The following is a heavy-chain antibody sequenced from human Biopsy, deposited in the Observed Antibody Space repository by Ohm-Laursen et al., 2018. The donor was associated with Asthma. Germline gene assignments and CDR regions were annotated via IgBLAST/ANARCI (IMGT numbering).Heavy chain of an antibody. V-gene: IGHV1-18*01. Sequence: ASVKVSCKASGYTFNSAGITWVRQAPGQGLEWMGWISVYNGNTKVAQKLQDRVTMITDTSTSTAYMEVRSLRSDDTAVYFCARAVDYSHYYGIDVWGQGTTVTVS. J-gene: IGHJ6*02. CDR1: GYTFNSAG. D-gene: IGHD3-10*01. CDR3: ARAVDYSHYYGIDV. CDR2: ISVYNGNT.